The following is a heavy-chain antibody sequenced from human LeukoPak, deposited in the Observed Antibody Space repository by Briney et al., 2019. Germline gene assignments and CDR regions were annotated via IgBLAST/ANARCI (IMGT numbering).Heavy chain of an antibody. CDR3: ARDRGCTNGVCYRDFDY. Sequence: SETLSLTCTVSGGSISSYYWNWIRQPPGKGLEWIGYIYNSGSTKYNPSLKSRVTISVDTSKNQLSLKLSSVTAADTAVYYCARDRGCTNGVCYRDFDYWGQGTLVTVSS. CDR2: IYNSGST. J-gene: IGHJ4*02. V-gene: IGHV4-59*01. D-gene: IGHD2-8*01. CDR1: GGSISSYY.